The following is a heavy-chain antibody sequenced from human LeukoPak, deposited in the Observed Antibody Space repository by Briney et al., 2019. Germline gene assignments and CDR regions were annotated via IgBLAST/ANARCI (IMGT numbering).Heavy chain of an antibody. CDR3: ARDSDFWSGYAQSYNWFDP. CDR1: GGSISSSSYY. Sequence: PSETLSLTCTVSGGSISSSSYYWGRIRQPPGKGLEWIGSIYYSGSTYYNPSLKSRVTISVDTSKNQFSLKLSSVTAADTAVYYCARDSDFWSGYAQSYNWFDPWGQGTLVTVSS. D-gene: IGHD3-3*01. J-gene: IGHJ5*02. V-gene: IGHV4-39*07. CDR2: IYYSGST.